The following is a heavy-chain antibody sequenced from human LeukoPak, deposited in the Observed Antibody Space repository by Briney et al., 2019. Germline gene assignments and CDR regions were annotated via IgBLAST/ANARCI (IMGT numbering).Heavy chain of an antibody. D-gene: IGHD1-1*01. CDR3: ARALTTLTYEGY. Sequence: GGSLRLSCAASGFIFGDYNMNWVRQAPGKGLEWVSYISSGGSTIYYADTVKGRFTISRDNARNSLYLQMNGLTDEDTAVYYCARALTTLTYEGYWGQGTLVTVSS. CDR2: ISSGGSTI. V-gene: IGHV3-48*02. CDR1: GFIFGDYN. J-gene: IGHJ4*02.